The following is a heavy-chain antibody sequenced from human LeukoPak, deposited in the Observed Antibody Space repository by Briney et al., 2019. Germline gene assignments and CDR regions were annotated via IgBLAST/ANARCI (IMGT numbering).Heavy chain of an antibody. Sequence: NPSETLSLTCGVSGGSISNTNWWSWVRQPPGQGLEWIGEISLTGLTNYNPSLESRVSVSLDKSKNQLSLNLTSVAAADTAVYYCSRENGAFSPFGYWGQGTLVTVPS. CDR3: SRENGAFSPFGY. V-gene: IGHV4-4*02. D-gene: IGHD2-8*01. CDR1: GGSISNTNW. CDR2: ISLTGLT. J-gene: IGHJ4*02.